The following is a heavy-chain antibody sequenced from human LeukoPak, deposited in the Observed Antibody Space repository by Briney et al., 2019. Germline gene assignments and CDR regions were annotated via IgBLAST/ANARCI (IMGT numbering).Heavy chain of an antibody. D-gene: IGHD2-2*01. CDR1: GYTFTSYD. J-gene: IGHJ6*02. Sequence: ASVKVSCKASGYTFTSYDINWVRQATGQGLEWMGWMNPNSGNTGYAQKFQGRVTMTRNTSISTAYMELSSLRSEDTAVYYCARGEGVPATMPDYYYGMDVWGQGTTVTVSS. CDR2: MNPNSGNT. CDR3: ARGEGVPATMPDYYYGMDV. V-gene: IGHV1-8*01.